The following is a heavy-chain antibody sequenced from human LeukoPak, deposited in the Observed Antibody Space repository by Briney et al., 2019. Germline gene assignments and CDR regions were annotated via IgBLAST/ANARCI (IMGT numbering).Heavy chain of an antibody. V-gene: IGHV4-39*01. J-gene: IGHJ3*02. CDR1: GGSISSSSYY. Sequence: SETLSLTYTVSGGSISSSSYYWGWIRQPPGKGLEWIGSIYYSGSTYYNPSLKSRVTISVDTSKNQFSLKLSSVTAADTAVYYCARSPGAFDIWGQGTMVTVSS. CDR3: ARSPGAFDI. CDR2: IYYSGST.